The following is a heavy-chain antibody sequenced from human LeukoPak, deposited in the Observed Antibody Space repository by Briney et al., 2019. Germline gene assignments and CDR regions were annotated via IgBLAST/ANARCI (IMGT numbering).Heavy chain of an antibody. CDR1: GFNFRHYG. CDR3: ARDLGSIAAVGEDYYYYGMDV. D-gene: IGHD6-13*01. J-gene: IGHJ6*02. CDR2: ISYDGNNK. Sequence: GGSLRLSCAASGFNFRHYGMHWVRQAPGKGLEWVAVISYDGNNKYYADSVKGRFTISRDNSKNTLYLQMNSLRAEDTAVYYCARDLGSIAAVGEDYYYYGMDVWGQGTTVTVSS. V-gene: IGHV3-30*03.